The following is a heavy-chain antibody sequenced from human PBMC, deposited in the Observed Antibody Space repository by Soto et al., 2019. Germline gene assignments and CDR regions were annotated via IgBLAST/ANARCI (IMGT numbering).Heavy chain of an antibody. CDR3: ARRLYYYGSGSYYKDY. CDR2: IDPSDSYT. CDR1: GYSFTSYW. Sequence: GESLKISCKGSGYSFTSYWISWVRQMPGKGLEWMGRIDPSDSYTNYGPSFQGHVTISADKSISTAYLQWSSLKASDTAMYYCARRLYYYGSGSYYKDYWGQGTLVTVSS. V-gene: IGHV5-10-1*01. D-gene: IGHD3-10*01. J-gene: IGHJ4*02.